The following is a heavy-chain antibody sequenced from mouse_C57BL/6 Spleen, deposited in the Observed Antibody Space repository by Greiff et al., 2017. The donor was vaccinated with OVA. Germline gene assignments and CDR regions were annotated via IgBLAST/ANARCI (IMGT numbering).Heavy chain of an antibody. J-gene: IGHJ2*01. Sequence: QVQLQQPGAELVRPGSSVKLSCKASGYTFTSYWMHWVKQRPIQGLEWIGNIDPSDSETHYNQKFKDKATLTVDKSSSTAYMQLSSLTSEDSAVYYCARDYRNSYYFDYWGQGTTLTVSS. CDR3: ARDYRNSYYFDY. V-gene: IGHV1-52*01. CDR1: GYTFTSYW. D-gene: IGHD2-5*01. CDR2: IDPSDSET.